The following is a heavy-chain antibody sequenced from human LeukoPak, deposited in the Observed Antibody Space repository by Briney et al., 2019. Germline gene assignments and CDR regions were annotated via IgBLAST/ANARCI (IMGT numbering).Heavy chain of an antibody. Sequence: GASMKVSCKASGYTFTGYYMHWVRQAPGQGLEWMGWINPNSGGTNYAQKFQGRVTMTRDTSISTAYMELSRLRSDDTAVYYCARVRGDWRAYYFDYWGQGTLVTVSS. V-gene: IGHV1-2*02. J-gene: IGHJ4*02. D-gene: IGHD3-9*01. CDR3: ARVRGDWRAYYFDY. CDR1: GYTFTGYY. CDR2: INPNSGGT.